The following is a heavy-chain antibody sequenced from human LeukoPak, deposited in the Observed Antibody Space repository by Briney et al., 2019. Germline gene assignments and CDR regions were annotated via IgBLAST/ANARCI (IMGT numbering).Heavy chain of an antibody. CDR3: ARGALLWFGDRMEYYFDY. D-gene: IGHD3-10*01. CDR1: GGSISSYY. Sequence: PSETLSLTCTVSGGSISSYYWSWIRQPAGKGLEWLGRIYNSGSTNYNPSLKSRVTISVDTSKNQFSLKLSSMTAADTAVYYCARGALLWFGDRMEYYFDYWGQGTLLTVSS. J-gene: IGHJ4*02. V-gene: IGHV4-4*07. CDR2: IYNSGST.